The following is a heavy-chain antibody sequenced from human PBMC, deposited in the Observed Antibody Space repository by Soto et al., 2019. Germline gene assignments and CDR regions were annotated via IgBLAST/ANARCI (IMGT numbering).Heavy chain of an antibody. D-gene: IGHD3-22*01. V-gene: IGHV3-48*03. CDR1: EFTLSSYE. CDR3: ARERRGSGYYLDY. J-gene: IGHJ4*02. CDR2: ISGSGSAI. Sequence: EVQLVESGGILVQPGGSLRLSCAASEFTLSSYEMHWVRQVPGKGLEWLSYISGSGSAIYYADSVKGRFTVSRDNAKESLYLQMNSLRVGDTAVYYCARERRGSGYYLDYWGQGTLVTVSP.